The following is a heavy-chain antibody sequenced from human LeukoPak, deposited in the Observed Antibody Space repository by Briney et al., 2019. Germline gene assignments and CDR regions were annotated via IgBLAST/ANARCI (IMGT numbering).Heavy chain of an antibody. CDR2: IKQDGSEK. CDR1: GFTFSSYW. D-gene: IGHD6-19*01. CDR3: ARAGAVAGTSYYYYYGMDV. V-gene: IGHV3-7*04. Sequence: GGSLRLSCAASGFTFSSYWMSWVRQAPGKGLEWVANIKQDGSEKYYVDSVKGRFTISRDNAKNSLYLQMNSLRAEDTAVYYCARAGAVAGTSYYYYYGMDVWGQGTTVTVS. J-gene: IGHJ6*02.